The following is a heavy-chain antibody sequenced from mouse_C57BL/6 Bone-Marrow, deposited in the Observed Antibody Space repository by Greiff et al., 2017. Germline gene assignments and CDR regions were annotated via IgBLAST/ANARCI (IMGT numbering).Heavy chain of an antibody. Sequence: EVQLQQSVAELVRPGASVKLSCTASGFNIKNTYMHWVKQRPEQGLEWIGRIDPANGNTKYAPKFQGKATIPAETSSNTADLQLSSLTSEDTAIYYCARPPLYGSSYNYAMDYWGQGTSVTVSS. D-gene: IGHD1-1*01. J-gene: IGHJ4*01. CDR3: ARPPLYGSSYNYAMDY. CDR1: GFNIKNTY. CDR2: IDPANGNT. V-gene: IGHV14-3*01.